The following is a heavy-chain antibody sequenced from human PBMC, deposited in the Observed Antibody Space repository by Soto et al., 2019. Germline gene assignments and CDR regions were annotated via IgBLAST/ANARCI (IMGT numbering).Heavy chain of an antibody. Sequence: EVQLLESGGGLVQPGGSLRLSCAASGFTFSIYAMSWVRQAPGKGLEWVSAISGSGDYTHYADSVKGRFAISRDNSKNTLYLQMNSLRAEDTAVYDCAKVLKAVAGTYDYWGQGTLVTVSS. CDR3: AKVLKAVAGTYDY. J-gene: IGHJ4*02. V-gene: IGHV3-23*01. CDR1: GFTFSIYA. D-gene: IGHD6-19*01. CDR2: ISGSGDYT.